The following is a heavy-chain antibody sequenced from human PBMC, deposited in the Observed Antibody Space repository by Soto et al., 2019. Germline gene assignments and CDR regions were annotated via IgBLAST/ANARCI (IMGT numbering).Heavy chain of an antibody. J-gene: IGHJ5*02. CDR1: GFTFSSYG. CDR2: VSYYGSNK. D-gene: IGHD3-16*02. V-gene: IGHV3-30*18. Sequence: GGSLRLSCAASGFTFSSYGMHWVRQAPGKGLEWVAVVSYYGSNKYYADSVKSRFTISRDNSKNTLYLQMNSLRAEDTAVYYCLKENAAQGYTNIDHWGPGTLVTVSS. CDR3: LKENAAQGYTNIDH.